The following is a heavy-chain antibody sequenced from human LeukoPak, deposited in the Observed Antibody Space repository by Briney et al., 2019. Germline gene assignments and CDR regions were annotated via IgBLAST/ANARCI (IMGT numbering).Heavy chain of an antibody. J-gene: IGHJ6*02. CDR2: IYYSGST. Sequence: SETLSLTCTASGVSISSYYWTWIRQPPGKGLEWIGYIYYSGSTNYNPSLKSRVTISVDTSKNHFSLNLSSVTAADTAVYYCARGYGSGSYYPYYYGMDVWGQGTTVIVSS. CDR3: ARGYGSGSYYPYYYGMDV. V-gene: IGHV4-59*01. CDR1: GVSISSYY. D-gene: IGHD3-10*01.